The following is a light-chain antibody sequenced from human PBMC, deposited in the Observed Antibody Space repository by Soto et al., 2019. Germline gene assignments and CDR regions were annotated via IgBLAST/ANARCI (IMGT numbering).Light chain of an antibody. CDR1: QDITNC. J-gene: IGKJ5*01. V-gene: IGKV1-33*01. Sequence: DIQMTQSPSSLSASVGDRVTITCQASQDITNCLNWYHQKPGKAPKLLIYDASNLEAGVPSRFRGSGSGTDFTFTISRLQPEDIATYYCQQYENLPTFGQGTRLEIK. CDR2: DAS. CDR3: QQYENLPT.